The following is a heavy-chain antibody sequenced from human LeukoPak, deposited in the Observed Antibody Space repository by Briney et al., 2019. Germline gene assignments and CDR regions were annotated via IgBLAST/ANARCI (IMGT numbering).Heavy chain of an antibody. CDR3: ARAGPRGYSGYDRRNYFDY. CDR2: IYYSGST. J-gene: IGHJ4*02. D-gene: IGHD5-12*01. Sequence: PSETLSLTCTVSGGSISSSSYYWGWIRQPPGKGLEWIGSIYYSGSTYYNPSLKSRVTISVDTSKNQFSLKLSSVTAADTAVYYCARAGPRGYSGYDRRNYFDYWGQGTLVTVSS. V-gene: IGHV4-39*07. CDR1: GGSISSSSYY.